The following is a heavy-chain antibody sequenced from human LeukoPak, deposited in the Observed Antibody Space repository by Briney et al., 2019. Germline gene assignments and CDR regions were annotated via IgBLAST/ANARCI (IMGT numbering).Heavy chain of an antibody. CDR1: GVIGSSNY. CDR3: ATGGRSGVAFES. Sequence: PGGSVRLSCTASGVIGSSNYMSWARQAPGKGLEMVSLICTGGSTFYADSVMGRSTISRDKSNNTLYLLMNSLRAEDTAVYYCATGGRSGVAFESWGQGTLVTVSS. CDR2: ICTGGST. D-gene: IGHD2-15*01. J-gene: IGHJ4*02. V-gene: IGHV3-53*01.